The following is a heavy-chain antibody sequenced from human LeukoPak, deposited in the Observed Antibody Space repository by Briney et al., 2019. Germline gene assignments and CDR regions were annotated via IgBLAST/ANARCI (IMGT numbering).Heavy chain of an antibody. J-gene: IGHJ3*02. CDR1: GFTFRDYY. CDR2: ISSSGTGI. D-gene: IGHD3-10*02. Sequence: PGGSLRLSCAASGFTFRDYYMGWIRQAPGKGLEWVSYISSSGTGIYYADSVKGRFTISRYNAKNSLYLQVNSLRAEDTAVYYCAGAMWDAFDIWGQGTMVTVSS. V-gene: IGHV3-11*01. CDR3: AGAMWDAFDI.